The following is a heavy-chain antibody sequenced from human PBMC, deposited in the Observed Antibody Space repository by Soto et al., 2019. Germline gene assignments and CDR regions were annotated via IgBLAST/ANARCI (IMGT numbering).Heavy chain of an antibody. CDR1: GGTFSSYA. V-gene: IGHV1-69*01. CDR3: ARGATGNLGCFDP. Sequence: QVQLLQSGAEVKKPVSSLKVSCKASGGTFSSYAISWVRQAPGQGLEWMGGIIPIFGTANYAQKFQGRFTITAHESTSTAYMELSSLRSEDTAVYYFARGATGNLGCFDPWCQGPLLTVSS. CDR2: IIPIFGTA. J-gene: IGHJ5*02. D-gene: IGHD1-1*01.